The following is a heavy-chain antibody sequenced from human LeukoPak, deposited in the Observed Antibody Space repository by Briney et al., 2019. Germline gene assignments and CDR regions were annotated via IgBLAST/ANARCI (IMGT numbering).Heavy chain of an antibody. CDR3: ARLRRNSDRSDFFYYYDH. D-gene: IGHD3-22*01. Sequence: GGSLRHSCAASGFTFSDYSMNWVRQAPGKGLEWVASVNTVSSYIYYADSMRGRFTISRDNAKNSLFLQMNSLRAEDTAVYYCARLRRNSDRSDFFYYYDHWGQGTLVTVSS. CDR2: VNTVSSYI. V-gene: IGHV3-21*01. CDR1: GFTFSDYS. J-gene: IGHJ4*02.